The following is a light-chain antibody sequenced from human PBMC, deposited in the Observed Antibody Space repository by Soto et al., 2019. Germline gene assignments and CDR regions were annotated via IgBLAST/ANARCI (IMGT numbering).Light chain of an antibody. J-gene: IGKJ1*01. Sequence: DIVMTQSPLSLPVTPGEPASISCRSSQSLLHSNGYNYLDWYLQKPGQSPQLLIYLGSNRAPGVPDRFSGSGSGTHFTLKISRVEAEDVGVYYCRQALQTWTFGQGTKVEIK. CDR3: RQALQTWT. V-gene: IGKV2-28*01. CDR2: LGS. CDR1: QSLLHSNGYNY.